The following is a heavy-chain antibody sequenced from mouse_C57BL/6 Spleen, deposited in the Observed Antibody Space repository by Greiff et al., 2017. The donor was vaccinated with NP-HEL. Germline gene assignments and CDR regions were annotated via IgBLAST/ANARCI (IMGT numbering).Heavy chain of an antibody. J-gene: IGHJ1*03. CDR1: GYTFTDYE. CDR3: TRDYGVLYWYFDV. Sequence: VKLMESGAELVRPGASVTLSCKASGYTFTDYEMHWVKQTPVHGLEWIGAIDPETGGTAYNQKFKGKAILTADKSSSTAYMELRSLTSEDSAVYYCTRDYGVLYWYFDVWGTGTTVTVSS. D-gene: IGHD1-1*01. V-gene: IGHV1-15*01. CDR2: IDPETGGT.